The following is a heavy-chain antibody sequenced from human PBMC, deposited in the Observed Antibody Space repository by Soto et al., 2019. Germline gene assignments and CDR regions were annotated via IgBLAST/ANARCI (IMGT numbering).Heavy chain of an antibody. J-gene: IGHJ4*02. D-gene: IGHD3-10*02. CDR1: GGTFCTKYA. CDR2: ITPSFGTR. Sequence: QVQLVQSGAAVQKPGSSGKVSCKASGGTFCTKYAISWVRQAPGEGLEWMGGITPSFGTRDYAQKFQDRVTITADASTSIVYMELTSLRSQDTAVYYCATSPGFGGYYVVWGQGTLGTVSS. V-gene: IGHV1-69*01. CDR3: ATSPGFGGYYVV.